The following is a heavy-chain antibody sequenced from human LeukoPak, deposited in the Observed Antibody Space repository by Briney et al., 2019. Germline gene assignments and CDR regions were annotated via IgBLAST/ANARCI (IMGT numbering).Heavy chain of an antibody. V-gene: IGHV4-4*02. Sequence: SETLSLTCAVSGGSISSGNWWTWVRQPPGKGLEWIGEIYHSGTTNYNPSLKSRITISVDKSKNQYSLKLSSVTAAETAVYYCASRQQLWPYYFDYWGQGTLVTVSS. CDR2: IYHSGTT. D-gene: IGHD6-13*01. J-gene: IGHJ4*02. CDR3: ASRQQLWPYYFDY. CDR1: GGSISSGNW.